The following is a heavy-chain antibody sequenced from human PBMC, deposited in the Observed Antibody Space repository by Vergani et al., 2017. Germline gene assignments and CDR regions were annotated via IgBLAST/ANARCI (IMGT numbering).Heavy chain of an antibody. CDR2: ICHTEDT. V-gene: IGHV4-4*03. CDR1: GDSISSNNC. CDR3: AVRPRVNLVGGGIVTKRTFDY. J-gene: IGHJ4*02. D-gene: IGHD3-10*01. Sequence: QVQLQESGPGLVKPPGTLSLTCAVSGDSISSNNCWTWVRQPPGKGLEWIGEICHTEDTKYSPSLKSRVTVSVDESRNLFSLGLNSVTAADTAMYYCAVRPRVNLVGGGIVTKRTFDYWSQGSLVTVSS.